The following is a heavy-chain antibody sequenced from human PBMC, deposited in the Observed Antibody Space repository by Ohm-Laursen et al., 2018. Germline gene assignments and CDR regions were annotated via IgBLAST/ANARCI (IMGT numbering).Heavy chain of an antibody. CDR1: GFIVSNNY. Sequence: SLRLSCTASGFIVSNNYMSWVRQAPGKGLEWVSLIYAGGSTHYADSVKGRFTISRDTSKNTLYPQMNSLRAEDTAVYYCARDSVGSGWSRGAFDIWGQGTMVTVSS. D-gene: IGHD6-19*01. CDR2: IYAGGST. J-gene: IGHJ3*02. V-gene: IGHV3-53*01. CDR3: ARDSVGSGWSRGAFDI.